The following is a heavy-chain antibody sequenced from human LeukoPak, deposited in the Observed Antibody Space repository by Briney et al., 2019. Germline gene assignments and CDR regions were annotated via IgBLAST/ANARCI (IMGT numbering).Heavy chain of an antibody. CDR3: ARDRGYSIAVAGPFDY. CDR2: IYTSGST. D-gene: IGHD6-19*01. Sequence: PSETLSLTCTVSGGSISSYYWSLIRQPAGKGLEWIGRIYTSGSTNYNPSLKSRVTMSVDTSKNQFSLKLSSVTAADTAVYYCARDRGYSIAVAGPFDYWGQGTLVTVSS. V-gene: IGHV4-4*07. J-gene: IGHJ4*02. CDR1: GGSISSYY.